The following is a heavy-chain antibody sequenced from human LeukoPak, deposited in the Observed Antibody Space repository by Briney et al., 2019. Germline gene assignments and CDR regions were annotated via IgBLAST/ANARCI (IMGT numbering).Heavy chain of an antibody. CDR1: GGSISSYY. V-gene: IGHV4-4*07. D-gene: IGHD6-19*01. CDR3: ARDRSSGWYHYYGMDV. Sequence: PSETLSLTCTVSGGSISSYYWSWIRQPAGKGLEWIGRIYTSGSTNYNPSLKSRVTMSVDTSKNQFSLKLSSVTAADTAVYYCARDRSSGWYHYYGMDVWGQGTTVTVSS. J-gene: IGHJ6*02. CDR2: IYTSGST.